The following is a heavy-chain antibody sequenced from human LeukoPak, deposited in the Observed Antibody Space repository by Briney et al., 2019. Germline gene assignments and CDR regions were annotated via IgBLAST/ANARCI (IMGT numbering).Heavy chain of an antibody. D-gene: IGHD3-9*01. CDR1: GGSFSGYY. CDR2: INHSGST. CDR3: ARKERGLRYFDWLPQGAFDI. Sequence: SETLSLTCAVYGGSFSGYYWSWIRQPPGKGLEWFGGINHSGSTNYNPSLKSRVTISVDTSKNQFSLKLSSVTAADTAVYYCARKERGLRYFDWLPQGAFDIWGQGTTVTVSS. J-gene: IGHJ3*02. V-gene: IGHV4-34*01.